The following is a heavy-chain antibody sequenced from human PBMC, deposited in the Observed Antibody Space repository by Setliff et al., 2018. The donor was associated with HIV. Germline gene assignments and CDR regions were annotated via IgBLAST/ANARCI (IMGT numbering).Heavy chain of an antibody. CDR2: INPKSGVT. V-gene: IGHV1-2*06. CDR1: GYTFTSHY. Sequence: ASVKVSCKASGYTFTSHYIHWVRQAPGHGLEWVGRINPKSGVTSYAQNFRARVTMTRDTSSTTAYMELSTLRSDDTALYYCARDLIRITPHGDLPFWGQGTLVTVSS. J-gene: IGHJ4*02. CDR3: ARDLIRITPHGDLPF. D-gene: IGHD2-15*01.